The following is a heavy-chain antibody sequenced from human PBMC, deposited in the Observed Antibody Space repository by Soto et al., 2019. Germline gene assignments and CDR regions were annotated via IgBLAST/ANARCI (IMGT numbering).Heavy chain of an antibody. Sequence: PGESLKISCKDSGYSFTSYLIGWVRQMPGKGLEWMGIIYPGDSDTRYSPSFQGQVTISADKSISTAYLQWSSLKASDTAMYYCARPSHSSSSHLHQFDYWGQGTLVTVSS. CDR3: ARPSHSSSSHLHQFDY. CDR2: IYPGDSDT. J-gene: IGHJ4*02. V-gene: IGHV5-51*01. CDR1: GYSFTSYL. D-gene: IGHD6-6*01.